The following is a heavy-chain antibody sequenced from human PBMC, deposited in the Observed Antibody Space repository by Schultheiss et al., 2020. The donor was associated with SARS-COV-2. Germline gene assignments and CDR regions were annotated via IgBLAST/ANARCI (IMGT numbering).Heavy chain of an antibody. Sequence: SCAASGFTFSSYAMSWVRQAPGKGLEWVSAISGSGGSTYYADSVKGRFTISRDNSKNTLYLQMNSLRAEDTAVYYCAKDVYYDSSGHFDYWGQGTLVTVSS. J-gene: IGHJ4*02. V-gene: IGHV3-23*01. CDR1: GFTFSSYA. D-gene: IGHD3-22*01. CDR2: ISGSGGST. CDR3: AKDVYYDSSGHFDY.